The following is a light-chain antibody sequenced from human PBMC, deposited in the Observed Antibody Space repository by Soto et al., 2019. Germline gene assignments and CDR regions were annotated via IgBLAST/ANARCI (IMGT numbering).Light chain of an antibody. J-gene: IGLJ1*01. CDR1: SSNIGAGYD. Sequence: QSVLTQPPSVSGAPGQRVTISCTGSSSNIGAGYDVHWYQQLPGTAPKLLIYGNSNRPSGVPDRFSGSKSGTSASLAITGLQAEDEADYYCHSSDSSLSGDVFGTGTKLTVL. CDR2: GNS. CDR3: HSSDSSLSGDV. V-gene: IGLV1-40*01.